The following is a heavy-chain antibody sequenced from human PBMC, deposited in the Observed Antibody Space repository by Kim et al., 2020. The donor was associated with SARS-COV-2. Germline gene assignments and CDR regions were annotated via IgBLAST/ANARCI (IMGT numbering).Heavy chain of an antibody. V-gene: IGHV1-69*13. CDR1: GGTFSSYA. Sequence: SVKVSCKASGGTFSSYAISWVRQAPGQGLEWMGGIIPIFGTANYAQKFQGRVTITADESTSTAYMELSSLRSEDTAVYYCARGDRIAARRYFDYWGQGTLVTVSS. CDR2: IIPIFGTA. J-gene: IGHJ4*02. CDR3: ARGDRIAARRYFDY. D-gene: IGHD6-6*01.